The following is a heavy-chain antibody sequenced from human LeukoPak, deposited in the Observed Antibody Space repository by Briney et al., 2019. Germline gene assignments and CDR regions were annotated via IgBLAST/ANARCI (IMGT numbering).Heavy chain of an antibody. Sequence: GGSLRLSCAASGFTFSSHAMAWVRQAPGKGLEWVSAIGGLGSSTYYGDSVKGRFTISRDNSKNTVYLQVDSLRVEDTAVYYCARDPGVVAFHYFDFWGQGTLITVSS. J-gene: IGHJ4*02. D-gene: IGHD3-3*01. V-gene: IGHV3-23*01. CDR3: ARDPGVVAFHYFDF. CDR1: GFTFSSHA. CDR2: IGGLGSST.